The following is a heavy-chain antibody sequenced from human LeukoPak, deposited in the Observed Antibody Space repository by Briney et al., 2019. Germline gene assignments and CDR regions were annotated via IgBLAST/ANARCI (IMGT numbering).Heavy chain of an antibody. V-gene: IGHV4-34*01. J-gene: IGHJ3*02. CDR3: ARQGARGAFDI. CDR1: GGSFSGYY. Sequence: SETLSLTCAVYGGSFSGYYWSWIRQPPGKVLEWIGEINHSGSTNYNPSLKSRVTISVDTSKNQFSLKLSSVTAADTAVYYCARQGARGAFDIWGQGTMVIVSS. CDR2: INHSGST. D-gene: IGHD4/OR15-4a*01.